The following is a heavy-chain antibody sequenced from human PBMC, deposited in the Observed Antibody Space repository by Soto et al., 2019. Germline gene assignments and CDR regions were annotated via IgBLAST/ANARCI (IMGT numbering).Heavy chain of an antibody. CDR3: ERAAGWVESSGYYFAVGAFDI. D-gene: IGHD3-22*01. V-gene: IGHV4-4*02. CDR2: IYHSGST. J-gene: IGHJ3*02. CDR1: GGSISSSNW. Sequence: QVQLQESGPGLVKPSGTLSLTCAVSGGSISSSNWWSWVRQPPGKGLEWIGEIYHSGSTNYNPSLKRRFTISVDKSKKQFSLKLSSVTAADTAVYYCERAAGWVESSGYYFAVGAFDIWGQGTMVTVSS.